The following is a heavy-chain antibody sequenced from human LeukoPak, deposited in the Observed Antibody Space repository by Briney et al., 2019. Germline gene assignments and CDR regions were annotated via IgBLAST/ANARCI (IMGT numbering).Heavy chain of an antibody. CDR3: ARGLNNRKSGRRFDVFEI. J-gene: IGHJ3*02. CDR2: IYYSGST. CDR1: GGSISSYY. Sequence: PSETLTLTCTVSGGSISSYYWSWIRQPPGKGLEWIGYIYYSGSTNYNPSLKSRVTISADTSKNQFSLRLSSVTAADTAVYYCARGLNNRKSGRRFDVFEIWGQGTMVTVSS. D-gene: IGHD3-3*01. V-gene: IGHV4-59*01.